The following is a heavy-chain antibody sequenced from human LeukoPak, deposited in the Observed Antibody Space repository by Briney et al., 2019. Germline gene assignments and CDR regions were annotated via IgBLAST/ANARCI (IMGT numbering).Heavy chain of an antibody. CDR2: INHSGST. CDR1: GGSFSGYY. CDR3: ARRHDFWSAGVYYYYGMDV. D-gene: IGHD3-3*01. V-gene: IGHV4-34*01. J-gene: IGHJ6*02. Sequence: KPSETLSLTCAVYGGSFSGYYWSWIRQPPGKGLEWIGEINHSGSTNYNPSLKSRVTISVDTSKNQFSLKLSSVTAADTAVYYCARRHDFWSAGVYYYYGMDVWGQGTTVTVSS.